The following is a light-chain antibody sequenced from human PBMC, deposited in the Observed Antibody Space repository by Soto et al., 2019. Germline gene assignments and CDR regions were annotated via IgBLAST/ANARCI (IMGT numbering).Light chain of an antibody. J-gene: IGLJ1*01. CDR2: EVS. CDR1: SSDVGGYNY. V-gene: IGLV2-14*01. Sequence: QSVLTQPASGSGSPGQSITISCTGTSSDVGGYNYVSWYQQHPGKAPKLMIYEVSNRPSGVSNRFSGSKSGNTASLTISGLQAEDGADYYCSSYTSSSSYVFGTGTKVTV. CDR3: SSYTSSSSYV.